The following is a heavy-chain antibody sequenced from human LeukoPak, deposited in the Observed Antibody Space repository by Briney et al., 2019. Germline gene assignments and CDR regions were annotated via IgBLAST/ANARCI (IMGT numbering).Heavy chain of an antibody. Sequence: SETLSLICTVSGGSISSYYWSWIRQPPGKGLEWIGYIYYSGSTNYNPSLKSRVTISVDTSKNQFSLKLSSVTAADTAVYYCARGHSGTFDYWGQGTLVTVSS. J-gene: IGHJ4*02. CDR1: GGSISSYY. D-gene: IGHD2-15*01. CDR2: IYYSGST. V-gene: IGHV4-59*01. CDR3: ARGHSGTFDY.